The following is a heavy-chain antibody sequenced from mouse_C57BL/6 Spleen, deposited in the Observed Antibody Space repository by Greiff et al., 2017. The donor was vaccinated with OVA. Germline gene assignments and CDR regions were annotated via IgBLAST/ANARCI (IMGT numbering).Heavy chain of an antibody. J-gene: IGHJ2*01. Sequence: VQLQQSGAELVRPGASVTLSCKASGYTFTDYEMHWVKQTPLHGLEWIGAIDPETGGSAYNQKFKGKAILTAVKSSSTAYMELRSLTSEDSAVYYCTRNRVITTVVAGFDYWGQGTTLTGSS. V-gene: IGHV1-15*01. D-gene: IGHD1-1*01. CDR2: IDPETGGS. CDR3: TRNRVITTVVAGFDY. CDR1: GYTFTDYE.